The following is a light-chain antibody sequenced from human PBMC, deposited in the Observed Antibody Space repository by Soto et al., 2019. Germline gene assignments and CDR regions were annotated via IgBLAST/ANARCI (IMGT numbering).Light chain of an antibody. CDR3: QQYGSSPPRT. V-gene: IGKV3-20*01. Sequence: IVLTQSPGTLSLSPGERSTLAGRSVQSVSNDFLAWYQQKPGQAPRLLIYGASTRATDVPDRFSGSGSGADFTLSISRLEPEDFAVYYCQQYGSSPPRTFGQGTKVDIK. CDR2: GAS. CDR1: QSVSNDF. J-gene: IGKJ1*01.